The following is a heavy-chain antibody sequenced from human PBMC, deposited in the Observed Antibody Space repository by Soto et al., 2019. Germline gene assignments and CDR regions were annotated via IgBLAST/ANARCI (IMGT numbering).Heavy chain of an antibody. J-gene: IGHJ6*03. V-gene: IGHV4-59*12. D-gene: IGHD1-26*01. CDR1: GGSISSYY. CDR2: IYYSGST. CDR3: ARGRATGYYYYYMDV. Sequence: SETLSLTCTVSGGSISSYYWSWIRQPPGKGLEWIGYIYYSGSTNYNPSLKSRVTISVDTSKNQFSLKLSSVTAADTAVYYCARGRATGYYYYYMDVWGKGTTVTVSS.